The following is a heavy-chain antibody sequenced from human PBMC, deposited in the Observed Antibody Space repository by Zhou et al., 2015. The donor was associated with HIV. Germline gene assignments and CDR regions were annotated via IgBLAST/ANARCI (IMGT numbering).Heavy chain of an antibody. CDR1: GYTFTSYG. Sequence: QVQLVQSGAEVKKPGASVKVSCKASGYTFTSYGISWVRQAPGQGLEWMGWISAYNGNRNYAQKLQGRVTMTTDTSTSTAYMELRSLRSDDTAVYYCARRPPDILRYFDWSQTAYYGMDVWGQGTTVTVSS. CDR2: ISAYNGNR. CDR3: ARRPPDILRYFDWSQTAYYGMDV. V-gene: IGHV1-18*01. D-gene: IGHD3-9*01. J-gene: IGHJ6*02.